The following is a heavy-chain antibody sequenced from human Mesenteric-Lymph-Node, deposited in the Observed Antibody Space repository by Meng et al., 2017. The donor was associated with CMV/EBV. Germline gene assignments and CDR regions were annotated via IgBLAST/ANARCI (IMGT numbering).Heavy chain of an antibody. V-gene: IGHV1-2*02. CDR2: MNPNSGAT. CDR1: GYTFTGYF. Sequence: ASVKVSCKASGYTFTGYFMHWLRQAPGQGPEWMAWMNPNSGATNYAQKFRGRVTMTRDTSISAAYMEVSSLRSDDTAVYYCARALRGVAQPPDYWGQGTLVTVSS. D-gene: IGHD3-10*01. CDR3: ARALRGVAQPPDY. J-gene: IGHJ4*02.